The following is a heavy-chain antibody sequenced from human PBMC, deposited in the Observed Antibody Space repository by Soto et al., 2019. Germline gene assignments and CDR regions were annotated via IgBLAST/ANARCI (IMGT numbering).Heavy chain of an antibody. Sequence: GGSLRLSCAASGFTFSNYGMHWVRQAPGKGLEWVSSISSTSSYIYYADSVKGRFTISRDNAKNSLYLQMNSLRAEDTAIYFCARVTTGSFDYWGQGTLVTVSS. J-gene: IGHJ4*02. CDR2: ISSTSSYI. V-gene: IGHV3-21*01. CDR1: GFTFSNYG. D-gene: IGHD3-10*01. CDR3: ARVTTGSFDY.